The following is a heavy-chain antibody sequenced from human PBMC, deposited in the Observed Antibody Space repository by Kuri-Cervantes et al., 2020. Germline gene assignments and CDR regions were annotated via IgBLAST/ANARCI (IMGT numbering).Heavy chain of an antibody. CDR3: ATLYSSGAGVDY. CDR2: IYYSGST. Sequence: LRLSCTVSGGSISSGDYYWSWIRQPPGKGLEWIGYIYYSGSTYYNPSLKSRVTISVDTSKNQFSLKLSSVTAADTAVYYCATLYSSGAGVDYWGQGTLVTVSS. V-gene: IGHV4-30-4*01. CDR1: GGSISSGDYY. J-gene: IGHJ4*02. D-gene: IGHD6-19*01.